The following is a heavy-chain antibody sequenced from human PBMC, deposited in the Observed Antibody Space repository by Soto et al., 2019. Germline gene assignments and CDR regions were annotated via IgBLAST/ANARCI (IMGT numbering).Heavy chain of an antibody. V-gene: IGHV3-48*01. D-gene: IGHD6-25*01. Sequence: GGSLRLSCAASGFTFSSYSMNWVRQAPGKGLEWVSYISSSSSTIYYADSVKGRFTISRDNAKNSLYLQMNSLRAEDTAVYYCARHSGCSAHIDWYAPRGRRTLVTVSS. CDR2: ISSSSSTI. J-gene: IGHJ5*02. CDR3: ARHSGCSAHIDWYAP. CDR1: GFTFSSYS.